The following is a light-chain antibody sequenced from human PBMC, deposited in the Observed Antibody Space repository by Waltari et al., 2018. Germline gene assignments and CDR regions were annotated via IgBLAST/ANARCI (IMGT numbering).Light chain of an antibody. Sequence: DVVMTQSPLSLPITPGQPASMTCRSSQSLLHSNGNTYLSWFLQKPGQPPRRLIYKVSNRDSGVPDRFSVSGAVTDFTLKISRVEAEDVGVYYCMQGTHFPPLTFGGGTKVEIK. CDR2: KVS. V-gene: IGKV2-30*02. J-gene: IGKJ4*01. CDR3: MQGTHFPPLT. CDR1: QSLLHSNGNTY.